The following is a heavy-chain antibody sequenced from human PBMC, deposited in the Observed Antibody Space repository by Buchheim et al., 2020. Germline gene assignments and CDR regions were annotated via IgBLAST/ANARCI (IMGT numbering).Heavy chain of an antibody. CDR3: ARDRMDSKYYYDSSGSPPGY. CDR1: GFTFSSYS. CDR2: ISSSSSTI. D-gene: IGHD3-22*01. V-gene: IGHV3-48*01. J-gene: IGHJ4*02. Sequence: EEQLVESGGGLVQPGGSLRLSCAASGFTFSSYSMNWVRQAPGKGLEWVSYISSSSSTIYYADSVKGRFTISRDNAKNSLYLQMNSLRAEDTAVYYCARDRMDSKYYYDSSGSPPGYWGQGTL.